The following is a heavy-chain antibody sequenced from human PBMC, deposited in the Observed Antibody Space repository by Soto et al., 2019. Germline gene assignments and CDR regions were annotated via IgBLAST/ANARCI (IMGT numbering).Heavy chain of an antibody. CDR2: IRPNNGNT. Sequence: QVQLVQSGAEVKKPGASVKVYCKASGYTFSIYGINWVRQAPGQGLEWMGWIRPNNGNTKYAQNLQGRVTLTTDTSTSTAYMELNSLRSDDTPVYYCVRDLDGSESYYTYYWGPGTLVTVSS. D-gene: IGHD3-10*01. CDR3: VRDLDGSESYYTYY. CDR1: GYTFSIYG. V-gene: IGHV1-18*01. J-gene: IGHJ4*02.